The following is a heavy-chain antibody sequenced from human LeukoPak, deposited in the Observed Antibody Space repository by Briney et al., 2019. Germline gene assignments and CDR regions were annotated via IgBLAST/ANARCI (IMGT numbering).Heavy chain of an antibody. Sequence: GGSLRLSSAASGFTFSSDWMSWVRQAPGKGLEWVANIKQDGSEKYYVDSVKGRFTISRDNAKNSLYLQMNSLRAEDTAVYYCARADSSGYKTYFDYWGQGTLVTVSS. V-gene: IGHV3-7*01. D-gene: IGHD3-22*01. J-gene: IGHJ4*02. CDR1: GFTFSSDW. CDR2: IKQDGSEK. CDR3: ARADSSGYKTYFDY.